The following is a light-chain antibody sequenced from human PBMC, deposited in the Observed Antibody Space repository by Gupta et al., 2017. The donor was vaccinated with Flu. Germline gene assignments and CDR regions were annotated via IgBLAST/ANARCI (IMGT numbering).Light chain of an antibody. CDR2: NTD. V-gene: IGLV1-44*01. Sequence: QSVLPQPPSTSGTPGQTVTIPCSATKSNSENGPTNLYRPFPGTAPKLLIFNTDQRPSGVPGRFSGSKSGTSATLAISGLQSQDEADYYCAGWDDRLNGWVFGGGTKLTVL. CDR1: KSNSENGP. CDR3: AGWDDRLNGWV. J-gene: IGLJ3*02.